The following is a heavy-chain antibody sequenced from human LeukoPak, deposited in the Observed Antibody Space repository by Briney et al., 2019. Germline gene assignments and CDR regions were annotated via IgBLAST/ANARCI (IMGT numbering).Heavy chain of an antibody. D-gene: IGHD3-3*01. CDR1: GGSISSYY. J-gene: IGHJ4*02. CDR2: IYYSGST. V-gene: IGHV4-59*01. Sequence: SETLSLTRTVSGGSISSYYWSWIRQPPGKRLEWIGHIYYSGSTNYNPSLKSRVTISVDTSKNQFSLKLSSVTAADTAVYYCASRSSIWSGYQDTLYYFDSWGQGTLVTVSS. CDR3: ASRSSIWSGYQDTLYYFDS.